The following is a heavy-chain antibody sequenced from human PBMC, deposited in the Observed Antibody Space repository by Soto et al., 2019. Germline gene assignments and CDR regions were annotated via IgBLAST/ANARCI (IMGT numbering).Heavy chain of an antibody. CDR1: GFTFTSSA. CDR2: IVVGSGNS. V-gene: IGHV1-58*01. J-gene: IGHJ4*02. Sequence: SVKVSCKASGFTFTSSAVQWVRQARGQRLEWIGWIVVGSGNSNYAQKFQERVTITRDMSTSTAYMKLSSLRSEDTAVYYCAAGRDIVATHYTYYFDYWGQRTLVTVSS. CDR3: AAGRDIVATHYTYYFDY. D-gene: IGHD5-12*01.